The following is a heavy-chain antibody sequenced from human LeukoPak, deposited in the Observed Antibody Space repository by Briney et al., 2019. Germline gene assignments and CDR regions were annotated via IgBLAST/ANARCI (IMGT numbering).Heavy chain of an antibody. J-gene: IGHJ4*02. V-gene: IGHV3-9*01. CDR1: GFTFDDYA. Sequence: PGGSLRLSCAASGFTFDDYAMHWVRQAPGKGLEWVSGISWNSGRIGYADSVKGRFTISRDNAKNSLYLQMNSLRAEDTALYYCAKDRTSIVATMGFDYWGQGTLVTVSS. D-gene: IGHD5-12*01. CDR2: ISWNSGRI. CDR3: AKDRTSIVATMGFDY.